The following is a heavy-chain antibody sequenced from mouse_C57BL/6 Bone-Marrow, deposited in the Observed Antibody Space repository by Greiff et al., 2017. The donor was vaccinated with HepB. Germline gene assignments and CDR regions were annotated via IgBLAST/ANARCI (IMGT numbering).Heavy chain of an antibody. CDR3: ASTKRYYAMDY. J-gene: IGHJ4*01. CDR1: GFTFSDYG. V-gene: IGHV5-15*01. D-gene: IGHD2-12*01. CDR2: ISNLAYSI. Sequence: EVQRVESGGGLVQPGGSLKLSCAASGFTFSDYGMAWVRQAPRKGPEWVAFISNLAYSIYYADTVTGRFTISRENAKNTLYLEMSSLRSEDTAMYYCASTKRYYAMDYWGQGTSVTVSS.